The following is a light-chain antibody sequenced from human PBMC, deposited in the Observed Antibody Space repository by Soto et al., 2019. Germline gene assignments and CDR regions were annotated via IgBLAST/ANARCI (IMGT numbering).Light chain of an antibody. Sequence: QSALTQPRSVSGSPGQSLTFSCTGTSSDVGAYNSVSWYQQHPGKAPKLVIYGVNNRPSGVPDRFFGSKSGNTASLTISGLQAEDEAVYYCSSFAGYNTLVFGGGTKLTVL. CDR2: GVN. V-gene: IGLV2-11*01. J-gene: IGLJ3*02. CDR3: SSFAGYNTLV. CDR1: SSDVGAYNS.